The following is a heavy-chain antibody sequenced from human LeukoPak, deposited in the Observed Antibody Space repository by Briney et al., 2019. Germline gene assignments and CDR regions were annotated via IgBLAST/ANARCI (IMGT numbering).Heavy chain of an antibody. CDR3: AKESILEWLLYTRYFDY. D-gene: IGHD3-3*01. J-gene: IGHJ4*02. V-gene: IGHV3-7*03. Sequence: GGSLRLSCAASGFTFSSYWMSWVRQAPGKGLEWVANIEQDGNEKYYVDSVKGRFTISRDNSKNTLYLQMNSLRAEDTAVYYCAKESILEWLLYTRYFDYWGQGTLVTVSS. CDR2: IEQDGNEK. CDR1: GFTFSSYW.